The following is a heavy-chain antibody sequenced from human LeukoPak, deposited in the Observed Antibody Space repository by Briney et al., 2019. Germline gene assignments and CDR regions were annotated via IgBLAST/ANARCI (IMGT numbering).Heavy chain of an antibody. Sequence: PSETLSLTCAVYGGSFSGYYWSWLRQPPGKGLEWIGEINHSGSTNYNPSLKSRVTISVDTSKNQFSLKLNSVTAADTAVYYCARGGYYGSGNDFRFDPWGQGTLVTVSS. D-gene: IGHD3-10*01. CDR2: INHSGST. J-gene: IGHJ5*02. V-gene: IGHV4-34*01. CDR1: GGSFSGYY. CDR3: ARGGYYGSGNDFRFDP.